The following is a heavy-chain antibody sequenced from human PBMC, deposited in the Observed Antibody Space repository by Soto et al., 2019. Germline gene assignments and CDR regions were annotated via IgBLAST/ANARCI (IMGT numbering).Heavy chain of an antibody. Sequence: QVQLVQSGAEVKKPGSSVKVSCKASGGTFSSYAISWVRQAPGQGLEWMGGIIPIFGTANYAQKFQGRVTITADESTRTAYMELSSLSSEDTAVYYCARDVGPKDITMVRGVMGYWGQGTLVTVSS. CDR1: GGTFSSYA. V-gene: IGHV1-69*01. CDR2: IIPIFGTA. D-gene: IGHD3-10*01. CDR3: ARDVGPKDITMVRGVMGY. J-gene: IGHJ4*02.